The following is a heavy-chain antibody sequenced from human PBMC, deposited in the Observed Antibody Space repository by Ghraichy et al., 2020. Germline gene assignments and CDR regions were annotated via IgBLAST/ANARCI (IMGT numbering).Heavy chain of an antibody. J-gene: IGHJ4*02. Sequence: SETLSFTCTVSGDSITSSSYFWGWIRQPPGKGLEWIGSIYYSGSAYHNPSLKSRVTISVDTSKNQFSLKLSSVTAADTAVYYCARHRTVAPFDYWGQGTRVTVSS. D-gene: IGHD6-19*01. CDR3: ARHRTVAPFDY. CDR1: GDSITSSSYF. CDR2: IYYSGSA. V-gene: IGHV4-39*01.